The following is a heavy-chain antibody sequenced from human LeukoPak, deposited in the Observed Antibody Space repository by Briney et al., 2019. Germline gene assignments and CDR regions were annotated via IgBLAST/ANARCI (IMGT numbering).Heavy chain of an antibody. Sequence: GASVKVSCKASGYTFTSYGISWVRQAPGQGLEWMGWISAYNGNTNYAQKLQGRVTMTRNPSISTAYMELSSLRSVDTAVYYCARGRYGSGSYYWRVFGYWGQGTLVTVSS. D-gene: IGHD3-10*01. CDR1: GYTFTSYG. V-gene: IGHV1-18*01. CDR3: ARGRYGSGSYYWRVFGY. J-gene: IGHJ4*02. CDR2: ISAYNGNT.